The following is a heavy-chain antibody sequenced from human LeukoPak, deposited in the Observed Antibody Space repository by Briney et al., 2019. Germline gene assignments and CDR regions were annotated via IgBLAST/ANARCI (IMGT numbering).Heavy chain of an antibody. CDR3: ARSGYCSGGSCSYNWFDP. V-gene: IGHV3-64*01. CDR2: ISSNGGNT. CDR1: GFTFSNYA. J-gene: IGHJ5*02. D-gene: IGHD2-15*01. Sequence: GGSLRLSCAASGFTFSNYAMHWVRQAPGKGLEYVSAISSNGGNTYYANSVEGRFTISRDNSKNTLYLQMGSLRAEDMAVYYCARSGYCSGGSCSYNWFDPWGQGTLVTVSS.